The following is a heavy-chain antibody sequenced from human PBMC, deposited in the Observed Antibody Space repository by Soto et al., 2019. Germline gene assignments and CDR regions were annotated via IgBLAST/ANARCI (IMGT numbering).Heavy chain of an antibody. Sequence: PGGSLRLSCAASGFTFSSHSINWVRQAPGKGLEWVSYISGSGATKYYADSVKGRFTISRDNARNSRYLQMSSLSDEDTAVYYWARAIRGFSYVVDYWGQGT. J-gene: IGHJ4*02. CDR1: GFTFSSHS. CDR2: ISGSGATK. V-gene: IGHV3-48*02. CDR3: ARAIRGFSYVVDY. D-gene: IGHD5-18*01.